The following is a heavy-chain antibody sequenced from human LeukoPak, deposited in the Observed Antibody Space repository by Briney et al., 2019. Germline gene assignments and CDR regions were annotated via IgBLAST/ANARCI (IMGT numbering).Heavy chain of an antibody. J-gene: IGHJ3*02. CDR3: ARVQMADIPRKPPEAFDI. V-gene: IGHV4-34*01. CDR1: GGSFSGYY. Sequence: PSETLSLTCAVYGGSFSGYYWSWIRQPPGKGLEWIGEINHSGSTNYNPSLKSRVTISVDTSKNQFSLKLSSVTAADTAVYYCARVQMADIPRKPPEAFDIWGQGTMVTVSS. D-gene: IGHD5-24*01. CDR2: INHSGST.